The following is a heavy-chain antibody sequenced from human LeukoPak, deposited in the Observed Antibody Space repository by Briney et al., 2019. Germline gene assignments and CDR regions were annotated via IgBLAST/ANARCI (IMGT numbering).Heavy chain of an antibody. V-gene: IGHV1-69*06. D-gene: IGHD5-12*01. CDR1: GGTFSSYA. CDR3: ARESGGSGYDDMVWDV. CDR2: IIPIFGTA. J-gene: IGHJ6*04. Sequence: GASVKVSCKASGGTFSSYAISWVRQAPGQGLEWMGGIIPIFGTANYAQKFQGRVTITADKCTSTAYMELSSLRSEDTAVYYCARESGGSGYDDMVWDVWGKGTTVTVSS.